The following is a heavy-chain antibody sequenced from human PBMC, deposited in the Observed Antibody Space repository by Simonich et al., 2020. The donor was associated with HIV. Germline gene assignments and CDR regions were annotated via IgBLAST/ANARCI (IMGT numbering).Heavy chain of an antibody. CDR2: INHSGIT. J-gene: IGHJ4*02. D-gene: IGHD3-3*01. Sequence: QVQLQQWGAGLLKPSETLSLTCAVYGGSFSGSYWSCIRQPPGKGLEWIGEINHSGITNYKSSLNSRATISVDKSKNQFSLKLSSVTAADTAIYYCARRDRELILYFDYWGQGNLVTVSS. CDR3: ARRDRELILYFDY. V-gene: IGHV4-34*01. CDR1: GGSFSGSY.